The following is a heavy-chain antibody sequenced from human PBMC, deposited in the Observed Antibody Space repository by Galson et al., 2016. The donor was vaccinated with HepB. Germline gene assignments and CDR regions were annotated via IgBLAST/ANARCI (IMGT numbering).Heavy chain of an antibody. D-gene: IGHD3-16*01. CDR2: VYHSGGA. CDR1: GGSVSGINW. Sequence: ETLSLTCVVSGGSVSGINWWSWVRQPPGKGLEWIGEVYHSGGAHYNPSLKSRVTMSVDRSKIQVSLMLYSVTAADTAVYYCARGSSGKGEHDYWGQGTLVTVSS. V-gene: IGHV4/OR15-8*01. J-gene: IGHJ4*02. CDR3: ARGSSGKGEHDY.